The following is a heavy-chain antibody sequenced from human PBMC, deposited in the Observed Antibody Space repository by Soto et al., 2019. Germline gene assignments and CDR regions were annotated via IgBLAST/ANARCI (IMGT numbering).Heavy chain of an antibody. CDR1: GYNFIAQN. J-gene: IGHJ3*01. Sequence: QVHLVQSGAEGKKPGASVKVSCMASGYNFIAQNIHWVRQAPGLGLEWMGKMNPNSGGSDYAKDLQGRVTVTRDTSISTVYMELTSLKSDDTAVYYCARERHLNSPSDALDLCGQGTMVIVSS. V-gene: IGHV1-2*02. D-gene: IGHD1-7*01. CDR2: MNPNSGGS. CDR3: ARERHLNSPSDALDL.